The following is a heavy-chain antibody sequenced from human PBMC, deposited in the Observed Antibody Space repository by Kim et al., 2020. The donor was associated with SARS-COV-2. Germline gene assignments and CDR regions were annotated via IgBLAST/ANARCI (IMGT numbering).Heavy chain of an antibody. CDR3: ARSYSSGLVDY. D-gene: IGHD6-19*01. J-gene: IGHJ4*02. V-gene: IGHV5-10-1*01. Sequence: TNYSPSFQGHVTISADKSISTAYLQWSSLKASGTAMYYCARSYSSGLVDYWGQGTLVTVSS. CDR2: T.